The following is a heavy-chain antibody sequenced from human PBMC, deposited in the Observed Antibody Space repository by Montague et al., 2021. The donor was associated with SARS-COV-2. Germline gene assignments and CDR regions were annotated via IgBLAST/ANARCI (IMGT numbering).Heavy chain of an antibody. CDR1: GDSISRYY. V-gene: IGHV4-4*07. CDR2: IYTGGYV. J-gene: IGHJ2*01. Sequence: SDTLSLTCSVSGDSISRYYWSWIRQSDGKGLGWIGRIYTGGYVNYNPALQSRVSMSVDTSKSQVSLNVTSVTAADTAVYYCARAIWHLDVWGRGILVTVSS. CDR3: ARAIWHLDV.